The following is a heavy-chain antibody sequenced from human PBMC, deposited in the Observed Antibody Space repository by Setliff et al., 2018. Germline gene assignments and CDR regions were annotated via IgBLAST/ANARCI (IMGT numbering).Heavy chain of an antibody. V-gene: IGHV1-18*01. J-gene: IGHJ6*02. Sequence: GASVKVSCKASGYTFTSYGISWVRQAPGQGLEWMGWISAYNGNTNYAQKLQGRVTMTTDTSTSTAYMELRSLRSDDTAVYYCASGGIVGATAPKKNHYYGMDVWGQGTTVTVSS. CDR2: ISAYNGNT. CDR3: ASGGIVGATAPKKNHYYGMDV. D-gene: IGHD1-26*01. CDR1: GYTFTSYG.